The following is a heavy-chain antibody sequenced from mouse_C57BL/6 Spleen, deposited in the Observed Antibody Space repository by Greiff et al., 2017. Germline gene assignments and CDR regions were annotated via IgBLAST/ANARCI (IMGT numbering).Heavy chain of an antibody. V-gene: IGHV1-81*01. CDR1: GYTFTSYG. CDR2: IYPRSGNT. CDR3: ARYNYGSSYRYFDY. J-gene: IGHJ2*01. D-gene: IGHD1-1*01. Sequence: QVQLKESGAELARPGASVKLSCKASGYTFTSYGISWVKQRTGQGLEWIGEIYPRSGNTYYNEKFKGKATRTADKSSSTAYMELRSLTSEDSAVYFCARYNYGSSYRYFDYWGQGTTLTVSS.